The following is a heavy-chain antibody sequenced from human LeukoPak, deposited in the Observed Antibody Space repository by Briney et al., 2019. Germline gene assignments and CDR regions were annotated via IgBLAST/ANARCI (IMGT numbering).Heavy chain of an antibody. J-gene: IGHJ4*02. V-gene: IGHV1-2*06. CDR1: GSTFIGYY. CDR2: INPDSGDT. CDR3: ARSLLGWELEDY. Sequence: ASVKVSCKASGSTFIGYYMHWVRQAPGQGLEWMGRINPDSGDTNYAQRFHSRVTMTRDTSNSTAYMELSRLRSDDTAVYYCARSLLGWELEDYWGQGTLVTVSS. D-gene: IGHD3-10*01.